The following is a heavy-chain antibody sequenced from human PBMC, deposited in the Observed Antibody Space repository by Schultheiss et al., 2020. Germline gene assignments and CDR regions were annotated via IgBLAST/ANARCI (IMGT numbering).Heavy chain of an antibody. J-gene: IGHJ5*02. V-gene: IGHV4-59*12. CDR2: IYYSGST. CDR3: ARGKYGDYSSWFDP. Sequence: GSLRLSCAASGFTFSNAWMSWVRQAPGKGLEWIGYIYYSGSTYYNPSLKSRVTISVDTSKNQFSLKLSSVTAADTAVYYCARGKYGDYSSWFDPWGQGTLVTVSS. D-gene: IGHD4-17*01. CDR1: GFTFSNAW.